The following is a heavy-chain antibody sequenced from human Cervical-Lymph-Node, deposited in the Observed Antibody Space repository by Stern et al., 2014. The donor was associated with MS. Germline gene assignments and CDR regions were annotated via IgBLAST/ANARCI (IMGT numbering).Heavy chain of an antibody. Sequence: QLKLQESGPGLVKPSETLSLTCTVSCDSINSGDFHWSWVRQSPGKGLEWIGYIYYSGRNYNNPSLKSRVTMSIDTSTNQFSLSLTSVTAADTALYYCARMKTGLRENRGFDFWGQGTQVTVSS. CDR2: IYYSGRN. D-gene: IGHD4-17*01. V-gene: IGHV4-30-4*01. CDR3: ARMKTGLRENRGFDF. CDR1: CDSINSGDFH. J-gene: IGHJ4*02.